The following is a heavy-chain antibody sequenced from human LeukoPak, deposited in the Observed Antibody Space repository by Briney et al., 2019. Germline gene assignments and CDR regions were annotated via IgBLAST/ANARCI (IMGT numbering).Heavy chain of an antibody. D-gene: IGHD5-24*01. J-gene: IGHJ4*02. CDR2: IYGGGNI. CDR3: ARGAGYNYPYYFDY. V-gene: IGHV3-53*01. CDR1: GFTVSSNY. Sequence: GGSLRLSCAASGFTVSSNYMNWGRQAPGKGLEWVSVIYGGGNIYDADSVKGRFTISRDNSKNTLYLQMNSLRAEDTAVYYCARGAGYNYPYYFDYWGQGTLVTVSS.